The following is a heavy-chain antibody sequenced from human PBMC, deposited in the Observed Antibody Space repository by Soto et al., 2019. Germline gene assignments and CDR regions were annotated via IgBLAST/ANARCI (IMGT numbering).Heavy chain of an antibody. V-gene: IGHV4-30-2*01. Sequence: SETLSLTCAVSGGFISTGGYSWSWIRQPQGKGLEWIGYIYHSGSTYYNPSLKSRVTISVDRSKNQFSLKLSSVTAADTAVYYYGDLHDYWGQGTPDTVSS. J-gene: IGHJ4*02. CDR3: GDLHDY. CDR1: GGFISTGGYS. CDR2: IYHSGST. D-gene: IGHD3-3*01.